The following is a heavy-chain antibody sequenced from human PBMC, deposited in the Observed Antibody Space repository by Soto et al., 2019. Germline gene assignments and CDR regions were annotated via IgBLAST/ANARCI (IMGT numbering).Heavy chain of an antibody. CDR1: GGSISSNNYF. J-gene: IGHJ4*02. CDR3: ASIVVGATGHTDFDH. Sequence: QLQESGPGLVKPSETLSLTCSVSGGSISSNNYFWGWIRQPLGKGLEFVGSVHYSGGTYYKPALKSRVTVSLDTSTNQFSLRLMSVSAADTAVYYCASIVVGATGHTDFDHWGQGTLVTVSS. V-gene: IGHV4-39*01. D-gene: IGHD2-15*01. CDR2: VHYSGGT.